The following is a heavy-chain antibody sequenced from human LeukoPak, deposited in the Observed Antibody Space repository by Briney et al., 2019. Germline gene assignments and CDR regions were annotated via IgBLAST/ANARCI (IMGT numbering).Heavy chain of an antibody. CDR3: ARGSSSSWYWFDP. CDR1: GGSFSGYY. Sequence: SETLSLTCAVYGGSFSGYYWSWIRQPPGKGLEWIGEINHSGSTNYNPSLKGRVTISVDTSKNQFSLKLSSVTAADTAVYYCARGSSSSWYWFDPWGQGTLVTVSS. V-gene: IGHV4-34*01. D-gene: IGHD6-13*01. CDR2: INHSGST. J-gene: IGHJ5*02.